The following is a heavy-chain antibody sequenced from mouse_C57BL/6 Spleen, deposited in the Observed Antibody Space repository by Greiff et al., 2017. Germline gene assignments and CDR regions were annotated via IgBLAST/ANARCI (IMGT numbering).Heavy chain of an antibody. CDR2: INPSTGGT. CDR1: GYSFTGYY. J-gene: IGHJ4*01. CDR3: ARGEGLRRFYYAMDY. V-gene: IGHV1-42*01. Sequence: VQLQQSGPELVKPGASVKISCKASGYSFTGYYMNWVKQSPEKSLEWIGEINPSTGGTTYNQKFKAKATLTVDKSSSTAYMQLKSLTSEDSAVYYCARGEGLRRFYYAMDYWGQGTSVTVSS. D-gene: IGHD2-4*01.